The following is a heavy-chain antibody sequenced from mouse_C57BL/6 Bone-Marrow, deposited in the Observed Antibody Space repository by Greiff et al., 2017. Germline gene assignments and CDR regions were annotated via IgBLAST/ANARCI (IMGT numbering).Heavy chain of an antibody. CDR3: AREGKGYCYGCFAY. CDR2: IHPNSGST. Sequence: QVQLQQSGAELVTPGASVKLSCKASAYTFTSYWMHWVKQRPVQGLEWIGMIHPNSGSTNYNETFKSKATLTVDKSSSTAYMQLSSLTSVDSAVWYCAREGKGYCYGCFAYWCQGSLVSVAA. D-gene: IGHD2-12*01. V-gene: IGHV1-64*01. J-gene: IGHJ3*01. CDR1: AYTFTSYW.